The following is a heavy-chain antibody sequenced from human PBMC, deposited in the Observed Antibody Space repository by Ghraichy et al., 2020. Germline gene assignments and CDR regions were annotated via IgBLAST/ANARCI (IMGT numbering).Heavy chain of an antibody. V-gene: IGHV4-34*01. Sequence: SETLSLTCAVYGGSFSGYYWSWIRQPPGKGLEWIGEINHSGSTNYNPSLKSRVTISVDTSKNQFSLKLSSVTAADTAVYYCARGCSSGYSRCYYYYGMDVWGQGTTVTVSS. CDR2: INHSGST. CDR3: ARGCSSGYSRCYYYYGMDV. D-gene: IGHD3-22*01. CDR1: GGSFSGYY. J-gene: IGHJ6*02.